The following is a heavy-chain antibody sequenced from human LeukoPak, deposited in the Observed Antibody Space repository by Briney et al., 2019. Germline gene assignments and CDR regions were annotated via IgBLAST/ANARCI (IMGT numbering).Heavy chain of an antibody. D-gene: IGHD6-19*01. CDR3: ARDIYPSSGCTGGY. CDR1: GYTFTGYF. Sequence: ASVKVSCKASGYTFTGYFMHGVRQAPGQRLEWMGWINPNSGGTNYAQKFQGRVTMTRDTPISTAYMELSRLRSDDTAVYYCARDIYPSSGCTGGYWGQGTPVTVSS. V-gene: IGHV1-2*02. CDR2: INPNSGGT. J-gene: IGHJ4*02.